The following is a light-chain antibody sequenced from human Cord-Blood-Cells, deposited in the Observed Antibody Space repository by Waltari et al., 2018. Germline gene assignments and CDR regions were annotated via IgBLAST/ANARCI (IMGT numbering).Light chain of an antibody. CDR3: SSYAGSNNLYV. Sequence: QSALTQPPSASGSPGQSVTISCTGTSSDAGGYNYVSWYQQHPGKAPKLMIYEVSKRPSGVPDRFSGSKSGNTASLTVSGLQAEDEADYYCSSYAGSNNLYVFGTGTKVTVL. V-gene: IGLV2-8*01. CDR2: EVS. J-gene: IGLJ1*01. CDR1: SSDAGGYNY.